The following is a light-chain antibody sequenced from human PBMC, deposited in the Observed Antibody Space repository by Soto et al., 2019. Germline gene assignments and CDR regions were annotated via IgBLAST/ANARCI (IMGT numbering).Light chain of an antibody. CDR3: QQYYTTPAIT. CDR1: QSVLSSSNNKNY. Sequence: DIVMTQSPDSLAVSLGERATINCKSSQSVLSSSNNKNYLAWYQQKPAQPPKLLIYWASTRESGVPDRFSGSGSGTDFTLTTGSLQAEDVAVYYCQQYYTTPAITFGQGTDGRL. V-gene: IGKV4-1*01. CDR2: WAS. J-gene: IGKJ5*01.